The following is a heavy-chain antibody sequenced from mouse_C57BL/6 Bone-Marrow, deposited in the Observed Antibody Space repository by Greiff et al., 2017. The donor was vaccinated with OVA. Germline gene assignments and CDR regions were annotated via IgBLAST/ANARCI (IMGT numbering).Heavy chain of an antibody. CDR1: GYTFTSYG. CDR3: ARKSSGAWFAY. V-gene: IGHV1-81*01. D-gene: IGHD3-2*02. Sequence: VQLQESGAELARPGASVKLSCKASGYTFTSYGISWVKQRTGQGLEWIGEIYPRSGNTYYNEKFKGKATLTADKSSSTAYMELRSLTSEDSAVYFCARKSSGAWFAYWGQGTLVTVSA. J-gene: IGHJ3*01. CDR2: IYPRSGNT.